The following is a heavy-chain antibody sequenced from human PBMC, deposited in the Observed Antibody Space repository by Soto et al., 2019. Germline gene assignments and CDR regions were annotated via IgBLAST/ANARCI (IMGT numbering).Heavy chain of an antibody. Sequence: ASVKVSCKASGYTFTSYGISWVRQAPGQGLEWMGWISAYNGNTNYAQKLQGRVTMTTDTSTSTAYMELRSLRSDDTAVYYCARDGYCSSTSCYVATSWFDPWGQGTLVTVSS. J-gene: IGHJ5*02. V-gene: IGHV1-18*01. D-gene: IGHD2-2*01. CDR1: GYTFTSYG. CDR3: ARDGYCSSTSCYVATSWFDP. CDR2: ISAYNGNT.